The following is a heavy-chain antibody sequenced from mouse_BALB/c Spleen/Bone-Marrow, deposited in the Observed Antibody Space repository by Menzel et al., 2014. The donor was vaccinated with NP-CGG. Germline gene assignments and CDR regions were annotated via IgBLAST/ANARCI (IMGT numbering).Heavy chain of an antibody. V-gene: IGHV14-3*02. Sequence: EVQVVESGAELVKPGASVKLSCTASGFNIKNTYIHCVKQRPEQGLEWIGRIDPANVNTKYDPKFQGKATITADTSSNTAYLQLSSLTSEDTAVYYCATYYYGSSLFAYWGQGTLVAVSA. CDR2: IDPANVNT. CDR3: ATYYYGSSLFAY. D-gene: IGHD1-1*01. CDR1: GFNIKNTY. J-gene: IGHJ3*01.